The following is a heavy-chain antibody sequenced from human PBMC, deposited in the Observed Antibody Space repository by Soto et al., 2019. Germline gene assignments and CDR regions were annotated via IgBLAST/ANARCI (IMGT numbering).Heavy chain of an antibody. CDR2: INSDGSST. J-gene: IGHJ4*02. CDR3: ARDPYCSGGSCYSGYFDY. CDR1: GFTFSSYW. D-gene: IGHD2-15*01. V-gene: IGHV3-74*01. Sequence: GGSMRLSCAASGFTFSSYWMHWVRQAPGKGLGWVSRINSDGSSTSYADSVKGRFTISRDNAKNTLYLQMNSLRAEDTAVYYCARDPYCSGGSCYSGYFDYWGQGTLVTVSS.